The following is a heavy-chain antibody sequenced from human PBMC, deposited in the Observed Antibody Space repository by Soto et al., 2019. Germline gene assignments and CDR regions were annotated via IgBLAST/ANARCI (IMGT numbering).Heavy chain of an antibody. D-gene: IGHD2-8*01. J-gene: IGHJ5*02. CDR1: GYTFTDHS. CDR3: AREGFCTKGVCHHWFDP. CDR2: MNPNSGDT. V-gene: IGHV1-2*02. Sequence: GASVKVSCKASGYTFTDHSLDWVRQAPGHVLEWMGWMNPNSGDTSYAQKFQGRVAMTRDTSTNTAYMELSRLRSDDTAIYYCAREGFCTKGVCHHWFDPWGQGTLVTVSS.